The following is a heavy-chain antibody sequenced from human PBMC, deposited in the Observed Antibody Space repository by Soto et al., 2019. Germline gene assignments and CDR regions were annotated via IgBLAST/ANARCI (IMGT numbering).Heavy chain of an antibody. CDR3: AKGGDIVAAVSSFYLYNAMDV. Sequence: QVQLVQSGTEVKRPGDSVKVSCKASGSTFTGYYVHWVRQAPGQGLGWMGWSNPNSGDTYLARRVPGRVTMNWDTSIATAYMELRGMTSDDTAEYYCAKGGDIVAAVSSFYLYNAMDVWCQGTTVTVSS. CDR1: GSTFTGYY. CDR2: SNPNSGDT. J-gene: IGHJ6*02. V-gene: IGHV1-2*02. D-gene: IGHD5-12*01.